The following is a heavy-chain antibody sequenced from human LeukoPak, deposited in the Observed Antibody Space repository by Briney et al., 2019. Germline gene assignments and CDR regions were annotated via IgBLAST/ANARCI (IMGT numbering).Heavy chain of an antibody. CDR2: ISSRSSDT. V-gene: IGHV3-21*05. Sequence: GGSLRLSCAASGFTFSSYSMNWVRQAPGKGLEWVSYISSRSSDTYYADSVKGRFTISRDNAKNSLYLQMNSLRAEDTAVYYCARGSGSYSGGMDVWGQGTTVTVSS. CDR3: ARGSGSYSGGMDV. J-gene: IGHJ6*02. CDR1: GFTFSSYS. D-gene: IGHD3-10*01.